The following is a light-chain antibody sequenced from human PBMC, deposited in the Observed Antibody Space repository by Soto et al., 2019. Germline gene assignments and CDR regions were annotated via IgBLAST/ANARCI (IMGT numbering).Light chain of an antibody. V-gene: IGLV2-14*03. Sequence: QSVLTQPASVSGSPGQSITISCTGTSSDVGSYNFVSWHQQHPGKAPKLMIYNVYDRPSGISYRFSGSKSGNTASLTISGLQGEDEADYYCSAYTASRTYVFGNGTKGTVL. CDR1: SSDVGSYNF. CDR3: SAYTASRTYV. CDR2: NVY. J-gene: IGLJ1*01.